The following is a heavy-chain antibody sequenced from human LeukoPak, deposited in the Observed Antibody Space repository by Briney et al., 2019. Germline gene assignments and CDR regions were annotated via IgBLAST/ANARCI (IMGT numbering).Heavy chain of an antibody. Sequence: SETLSLTCTVSGGSISSSSYYWGWVRQPPGKGLEWIGSIRYTHTGSTYYNPSLKSRVTISGDTSKNQFSLKLTSVTAADTAVYYCSRHRSIVGDPRSADYWGQGTLVTVSS. CDR1: GGSISSSSYY. CDR2: IRYTHTGST. CDR3: SRHRSIVGDPRSADY. D-gene: IGHD1-26*01. V-gene: IGHV4-39*01. J-gene: IGHJ4*02.